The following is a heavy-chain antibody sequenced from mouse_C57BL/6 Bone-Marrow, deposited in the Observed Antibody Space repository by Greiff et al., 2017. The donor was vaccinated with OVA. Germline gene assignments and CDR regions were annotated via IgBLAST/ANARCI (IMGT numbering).Heavy chain of an antibody. V-gene: IGHV5-17*01. Sequence: EVKLVESGGGLVKPGGSLKLSCAASGFTFSDYGMHWVRQAPEKGLEWVAYISSGSSTIYYADTVKGRFTISRDNAKNTLFLQMTSLRSEDTAMYYCARNYGSSGDYAMDYWGQGTSVTVSS. D-gene: IGHD1-1*01. CDR2: ISSGSSTI. CDR3: ARNYGSSGDYAMDY. CDR1: GFTFSDYG. J-gene: IGHJ4*01.